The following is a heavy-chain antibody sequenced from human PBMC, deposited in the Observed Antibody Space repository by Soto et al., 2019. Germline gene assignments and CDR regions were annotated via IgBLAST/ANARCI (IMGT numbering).Heavy chain of an antibody. Sequence: GGSLRLSCATSGFTFTDYTIHWVRQAPGKGLEWISFISWDGGSTYYADSVKGRFTISRDNSRNMLFLQMNSLRPDDTAVYYCARAPSGSYPEFDYWGQGTLVTVSS. D-gene: IGHD1-26*01. CDR3: ARAPSGSYPEFDY. J-gene: IGHJ4*02. V-gene: IGHV3-43*01. CDR2: ISWDGGST. CDR1: GFTFTDYT.